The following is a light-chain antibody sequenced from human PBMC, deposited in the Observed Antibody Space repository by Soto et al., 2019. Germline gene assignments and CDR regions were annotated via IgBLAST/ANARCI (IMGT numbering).Light chain of an antibody. CDR1: QSISSW. CDR3: QQYRT. V-gene: IGKV1-5*03. CDR2: KAS. J-gene: IGKJ1*01. Sequence: DIPMTQSPSTLSASAGDRVTITCRASQSISSWLAWYQQKPGKAPKLLIYKASSLESGVPSRFSGSGSGTEFTLTISSLQPDDFATYYCQQYRTFGQGTKVEIK.